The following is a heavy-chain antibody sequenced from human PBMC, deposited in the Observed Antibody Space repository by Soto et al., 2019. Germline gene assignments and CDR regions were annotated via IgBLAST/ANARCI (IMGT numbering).Heavy chain of an antibody. CDR2: IIPIFGTA. CDR1: RGTFSSYA. Sequence: QVQLVQSGAEVKKPGSSVKVSCKASRGTFSSYANSWVRQAPGQGLEWMGGIIPIFGTANYAQKFQGRVTITADESTSTAYMELSSLRSEDTAVYYWARDVIAAAGTAGWGQGTLVTVSS. CDR3: ARDVIAAAGTAG. V-gene: IGHV1-69*12. J-gene: IGHJ4*02. D-gene: IGHD6-13*01.